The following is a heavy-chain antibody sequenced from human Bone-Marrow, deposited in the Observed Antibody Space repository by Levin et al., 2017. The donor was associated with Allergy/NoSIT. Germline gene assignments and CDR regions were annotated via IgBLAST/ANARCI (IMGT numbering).Heavy chain of an antibody. CDR1: GGSIRTSSDY. D-gene: IGHD6-19*01. CDR2: IYYRGST. CDR3: ASRLGEGSGWSANAFDI. Sequence: SQTLSLTCTVSGGSIRTSSDYWGWIRQSPGERLEWIASIYYRGSTSYNPSLRNRVTISVDTSKNQFSLKMNSVTASDTAVYYCASRLGEGSGWSANAFDIWGQGTMVTVSP. J-gene: IGHJ3*02. V-gene: IGHV4-39*01.